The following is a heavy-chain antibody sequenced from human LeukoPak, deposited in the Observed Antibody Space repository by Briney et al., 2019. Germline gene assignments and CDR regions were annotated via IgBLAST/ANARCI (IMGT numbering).Heavy chain of an antibody. D-gene: IGHD4-23*01. CDR1: GYAFTSYG. J-gene: IGHJ4*02. Sequence: ASVKVSCKASGYAFTSYGISWVRQAPGQGLEWMGWISAYNGNTNYAQKLQGRVTMTTDTSTSTAYMELRSLRSDDTAVYYCARRSPRGYYGGNSPFFDYWGQGTLVTVSS. CDR2: ISAYNGNT. CDR3: ARRSPRGYYGGNSPFFDY. V-gene: IGHV1-18*01.